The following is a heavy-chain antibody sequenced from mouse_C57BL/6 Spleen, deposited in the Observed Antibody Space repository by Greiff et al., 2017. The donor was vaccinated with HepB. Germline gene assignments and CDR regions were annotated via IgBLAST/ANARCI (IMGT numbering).Heavy chain of an antibody. D-gene: IGHD1-1*01. CDR2: IYPRSGNT. CDR1: GYTFTSYG. CDR3: ARRAGSSYWYFDV. Sequence: VQLQQSGAELARPGASVKLSCKASGYTFTSYGISWVKQRTGQGLEWIGEIYPRSGNTYYNEKFKGKATLTADKSSSTAYMELRRLTSENSAVYFCARRAGSSYWYFDVWGTGTTVTVSS. J-gene: IGHJ1*03. V-gene: IGHV1-81*01.